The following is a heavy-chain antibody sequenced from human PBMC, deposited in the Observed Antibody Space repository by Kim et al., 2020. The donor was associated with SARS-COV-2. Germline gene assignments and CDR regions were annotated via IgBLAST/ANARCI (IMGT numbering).Heavy chain of an antibody. J-gene: IGHJ4*02. V-gene: IGHV3-23*01. Sequence: VKGRFTISRDNSKNTLYLQMNSLRAEDTAVYYCAKNLNGYYYDSSGYADYWGQGTLVTVSS. CDR3: AKNLNGYYYDSSGYADY. D-gene: IGHD3-22*01.